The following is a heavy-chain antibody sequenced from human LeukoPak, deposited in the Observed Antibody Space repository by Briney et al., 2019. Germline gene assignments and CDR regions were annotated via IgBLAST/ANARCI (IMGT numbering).Heavy chain of an antibody. Sequence: ASVKVSCRAFGYTFKDFFMHWVRQAPGQGLEWMGWINTHSGETKYGQKFLGRVTMARDTSISTAYVELARLTSDDTAVYYCARDLKFDGSGYYSPHFDYWRQATLVSVPS. J-gene: IGHJ4*02. D-gene: IGHD3-3*01. CDR3: ARDLKFDGSGYYSPHFDY. CDR1: GYTFKDFF. V-gene: IGHV1-2*02. CDR2: INTHSGET.